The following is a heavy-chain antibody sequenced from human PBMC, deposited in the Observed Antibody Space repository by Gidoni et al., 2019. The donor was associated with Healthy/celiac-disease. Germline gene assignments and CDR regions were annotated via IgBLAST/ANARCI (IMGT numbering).Heavy chain of an antibody. CDR2: NYYSGST. V-gene: IGHV4-59*01. J-gene: IGHJ5*02. CDR3: ARGELRYYDSSGYPRISWFDP. CDR1: GGPISSYY. Sequence: QVQLQESGPGLVKPSETLSLTCTVSGGPISSYYWSWIRQPPGKGLGWVGYNYYSGSTNYNPSLKSRVTISVDTSKNQFSLKLSSVTAADTAVYYCARGELRYYDSSGYPRISWFDPWGQGTLVTVSS. D-gene: IGHD3-22*01.